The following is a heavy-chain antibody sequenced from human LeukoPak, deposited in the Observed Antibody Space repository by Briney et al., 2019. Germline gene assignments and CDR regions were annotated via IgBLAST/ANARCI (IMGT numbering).Heavy chain of an antibody. J-gene: IGHJ4*02. CDR1: GFTFSSYA. CDR3: ARDKITIFGVVALDY. CDR2: ISYDGSNK. D-gene: IGHD3-3*01. V-gene: IGHV3-30*04. Sequence: GRSLRLSCAASGFTFSSYAMHWVRQAPGKGLEWVAVISYDGSNKYYADSVKGRFTISRDNAKNSLYLQMNSLRAEDTAVYYCARDKITIFGVVALDYWGQGTLVTVSS.